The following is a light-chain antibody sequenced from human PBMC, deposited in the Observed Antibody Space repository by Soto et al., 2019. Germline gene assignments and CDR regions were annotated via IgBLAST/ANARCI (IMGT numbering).Light chain of an antibody. Sequence: DIQMTQSPSTLSVSVGDRVTITCRASQSISTWLAWYQQKPGKAPNLLIYKASTLQSGVPSRFSGSGSGTEFTLTISSLQPDDFATYSCQQYSDYPYTFGQGTKVEIK. CDR1: QSISTW. CDR2: KAS. J-gene: IGKJ2*01. CDR3: QQYSDYPYT. V-gene: IGKV1-5*03.